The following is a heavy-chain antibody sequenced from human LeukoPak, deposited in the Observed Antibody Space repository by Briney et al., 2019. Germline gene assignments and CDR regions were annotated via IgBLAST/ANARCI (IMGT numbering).Heavy chain of an antibody. Sequence: GGSLRLSCAASGFTFSSYEMNWVRQAPGQGLEWVSYISGGGTTIYYAGSVKGRFTISRDNARNSLYLHMNSLRAEDTAVYYCATETENSNYDAFDIWGQGTMVTVSS. V-gene: IGHV3-48*03. J-gene: IGHJ3*02. CDR3: ATETENSNYDAFDI. CDR2: ISGGGTTI. CDR1: GFTFSSYE. D-gene: IGHD4-11*01.